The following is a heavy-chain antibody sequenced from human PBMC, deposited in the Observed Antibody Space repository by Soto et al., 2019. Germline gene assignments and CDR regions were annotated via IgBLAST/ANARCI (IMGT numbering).Heavy chain of an antibody. CDR2: TYYGSKWYN. V-gene: IGHV6-1*01. D-gene: IGHD1-26*01. CDR1: GDSVSSNSAA. J-gene: IGHJ3*02. CDR3: AKGAGSWVNDAFDI. Sequence: PSQTLSLTCAISGDSVSSNSAAWNWIRQSPSRGLEWLGRTYYGSKWYNDYAVSVKSRITINPDTSKNQFSLQLNSVTPEDTAVYYCAKGAGSWVNDAFDIWGQGTMVTVSS.